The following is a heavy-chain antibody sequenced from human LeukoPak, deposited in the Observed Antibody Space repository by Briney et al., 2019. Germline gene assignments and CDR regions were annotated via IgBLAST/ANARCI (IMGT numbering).Heavy chain of an antibody. D-gene: IGHD2-15*01. CDR2: IYNSGTT. Sequence: SETLSLTCTVSGGSISTYYWSWIRQPPGKGLEWIGYIYNSGTTNYNPSLKSRVTISLDTSKNQFSLKLSSVTAADTAVYYCARHGSGGSWDYYFDYWGQGTLVTVSS. J-gene: IGHJ4*02. V-gene: IGHV4-59*08. CDR1: GGSISTYY. CDR3: ARHGSGGSWDYYFDY.